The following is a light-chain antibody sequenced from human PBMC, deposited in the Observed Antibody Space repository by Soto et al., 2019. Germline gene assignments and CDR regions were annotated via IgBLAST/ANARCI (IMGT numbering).Light chain of an antibody. CDR1: QTVNSNY. J-gene: IGKJ5*01. V-gene: IGKV3-20*01. CDR3: QQYSGLPMT. Sequence: SPGQTATLSCRASQTVNSNYLAWCQHKPGQAPRLLIYGASRRATGIPDRFSGSGSGTDFTLTITRLEPEEFAVYFCQQYSGLPMTFGQGTRLEV. CDR2: GAS.